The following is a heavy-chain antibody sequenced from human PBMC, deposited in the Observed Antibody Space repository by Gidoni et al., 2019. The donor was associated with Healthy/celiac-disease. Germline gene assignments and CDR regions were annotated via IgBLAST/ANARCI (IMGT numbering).Heavy chain of an antibody. CDR2: IYWDDDK. J-gene: IGHJ4*02. V-gene: IGHV2-5*02. Sequence: QITLKESGPTLVKPTQTLTLTCTFSGFSLSTSGVGVGWIRQPPGKALEWLALIYWDDDKRYSPSLKSRLTITKDTSKNQVVLTMTNMDPVDTATYYCAHTLRGMATSYYFDYWGQGTLVTVSS. CDR1: GFSLSTSGVG. CDR3: AHTLRGMATSYYFDY. D-gene: IGHD5-12*01.